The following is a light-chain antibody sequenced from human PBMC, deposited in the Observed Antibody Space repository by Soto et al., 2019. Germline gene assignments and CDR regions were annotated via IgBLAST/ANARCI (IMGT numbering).Light chain of an antibody. CDR2: GAS. CDR3: QQYNNWPRT. Sequence: EIVLTQSPSTLSVSPGERATLSCRASQSVSSNLAWYQQKPGQAPRLLIYGASTRATGIPARFSSSGSGTEFTLTISSLQSEDFAVYYCQQYNNWPRTFGQGTKV. V-gene: IGKV3-15*01. CDR1: QSVSSN. J-gene: IGKJ1*01.